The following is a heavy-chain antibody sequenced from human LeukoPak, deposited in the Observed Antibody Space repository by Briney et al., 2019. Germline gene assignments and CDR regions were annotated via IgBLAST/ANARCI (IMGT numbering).Heavy chain of an antibody. Sequence: SQTLSLTCAISGDIVSSNSATWNWIRQSPSRGLEWLGRTYYRSKWYSDYSVSVKSRMTINADTSKNQFSLQVNSVTPEDTAIYFCARVIAGELATMTWGQGTLVTVSP. CDR3: ARVIAGELATMT. D-gene: IGHD5-24*01. V-gene: IGHV6-1*01. CDR1: GDIVSSNSAT. J-gene: IGHJ4*02. CDR2: TYYRSKWYS.